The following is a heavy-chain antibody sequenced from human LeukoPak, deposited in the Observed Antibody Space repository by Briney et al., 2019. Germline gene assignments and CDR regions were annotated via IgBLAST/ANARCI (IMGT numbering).Heavy chain of an antibody. V-gene: IGHV3-23*01. D-gene: IGHD2-2*01. CDR1: GFTSSSYA. J-gene: IGHJ4*02. Sequence: GGSLRLSCAASGFTSSSYAMSWVRQAPGKGLEWVSVISGSGGSTYYADSVKGRFTISRDNSKNTLYLQMNSLRAEDTAVYYCAKEVGYVVPAATFDSWGQGTLVTVSS. CDR3: AKEVGYVVPAATFDS. CDR2: ISGSGGST.